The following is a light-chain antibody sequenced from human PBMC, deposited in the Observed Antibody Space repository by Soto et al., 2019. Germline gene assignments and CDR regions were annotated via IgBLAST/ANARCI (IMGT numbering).Light chain of an antibody. CDR2: GAS. V-gene: IGKV3-20*01. J-gene: IGKJ1*01. CDR3: QQYESSLTWT. Sequence: EIVMTQSPATLSVSPGERATLSCRASQSVSSSYLAWYQQKPGQAPRLLIYGASTRATGIPDRFSGSGSGTDFTLTISRLEPEDFAVYYCQQYESSLTWTFGQGTKVDIK. CDR1: QSVSSSY.